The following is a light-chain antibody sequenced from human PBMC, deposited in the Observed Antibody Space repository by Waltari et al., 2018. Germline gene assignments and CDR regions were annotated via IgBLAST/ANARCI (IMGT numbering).Light chain of an antibody. Sequence: QSVLTQPPSVSAAPGQRVTISCSGGSSNIGNNYVSWYQQFPGTAPKLLIYETTERPSGIPGRFSGSKSGTSATLDITGLQAGDEADDYCGTWDSSLSGAVFGGGTHLTVL. CDR1: SSNIGNNY. J-gene: IGLJ7*01. CDR2: ETT. CDR3: GTWDSSLSGAV. V-gene: IGLV1-51*02.